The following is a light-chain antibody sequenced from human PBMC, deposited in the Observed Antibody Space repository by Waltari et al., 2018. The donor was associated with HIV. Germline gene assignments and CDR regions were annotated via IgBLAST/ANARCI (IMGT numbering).Light chain of an antibody. J-gene: IGLJ1*01. CDR3: SSYAGSNNFV. V-gene: IGLV2-8*01. Sequence: QSALTQAPSASGSPGQSVTISCTGTSSDVGGYNSVSWYQQHPGKAPKLMIYEVSKRPSGGPDRFSGSKSGNTASLTVSGLQAEDEADYYCSSYAGSNNFVFGTGTKVTVL. CDR1: SSDVGGYNS. CDR2: EVS.